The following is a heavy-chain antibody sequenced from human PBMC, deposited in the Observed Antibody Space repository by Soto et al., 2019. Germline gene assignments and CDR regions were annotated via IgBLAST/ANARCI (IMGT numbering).Heavy chain of an antibody. J-gene: IGHJ4*02. CDR1: GFTFSSYG. D-gene: IGHD6-19*01. Sequence: VQLLESGGGLAQPGGSLRLSCAASGFTFSSYGMHWVRQAPGKGLEWVAVIWYDGSNKYYADSVKGRFTISRDNSKNTLYLQMNSLRAEDTAVYYCARGGDLYSSGWYGGYYFDYWGQGTLVTVSS. CDR2: IWYDGSNK. CDR3: ARGGDLYSSGWYGGYYFDY. V-gene: IGHV3-33*01.